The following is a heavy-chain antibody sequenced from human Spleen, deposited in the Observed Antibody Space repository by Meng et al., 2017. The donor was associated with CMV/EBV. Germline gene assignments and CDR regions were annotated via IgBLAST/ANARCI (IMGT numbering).Heavy chain of an antibody. CDR3: TKLPTDSDYGDYFNS. Sequence: FTFGGSAMHWVRRASGKGLEWVGRIRTRPNNYATAYAASVKGRITISRDDSKNTTYLQMNSLKTEDTAVYYCTKLPTDSDYGDYFNSWGQGALVTVSS. CDR2: IRTRPNNYAT. J-gene: IGHJ4*02. V-gene: IGHV3-73*01. CDR1: FTFGGSA. D-gene: IGHD4/OR15-4a*01.